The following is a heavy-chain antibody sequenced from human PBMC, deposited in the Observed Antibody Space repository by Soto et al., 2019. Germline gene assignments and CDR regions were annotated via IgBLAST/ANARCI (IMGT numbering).Heavy chain of an antibody. CDR2: ISAYNGNT. CDR3: ARPRGCSGGSCYSRWFDP. D-gene: IGHD2-15*01. CDR1: GYTFTSYG. V-gene: IGHV1-18*01. Sequence: QVQLVQSGAEVKKPGASVKVSCKASGYTFTSYGISWVRQAPGQGLEWMGWISAYNGNTNYAQKLQGRVTMTTDTSTSTAYRELRSLRSDDTAVYYCARPRGCSGGSCYSRWFDPWGQGTLVTVSS. J-gene: IGHJ5*02.